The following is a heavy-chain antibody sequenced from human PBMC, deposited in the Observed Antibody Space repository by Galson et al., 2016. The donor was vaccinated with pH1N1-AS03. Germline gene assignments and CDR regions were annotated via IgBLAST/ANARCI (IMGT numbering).Heavy chain of an antibody. J-gene: IGHJ4*02. CDR3: ARAGTFYDHFFDF. D-gene: IGHD2/OR15-2a*01. V-gene: IGHV1-3*01. Sequence: KFQGRVTITRDTSASTAYMELSSLRAEDTAVYHCARAGTFYDHFFDFWGQGTLVTVSS.